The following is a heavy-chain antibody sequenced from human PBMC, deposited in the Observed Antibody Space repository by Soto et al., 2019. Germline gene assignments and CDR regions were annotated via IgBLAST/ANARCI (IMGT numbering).Heavy chain of an antibody. J-gene: IGHJ6*02. Sequence: GGSLRLSCAASGFTFSSYAMKWVRQAPGKGLEWVSLIGESGTPTYYADSVKGRFTISRDNSGNTLFLEMYSLRAEDTAVYYCARYIPGVRYYCMDVWGQGTTVTVPS. V-gene: IGHV3-23*01. CDR2: IGESGTPT. CDR3: ARYIPGVRYYCMDV. D-gene: IGHD2-2*01. CDR1: GFTFSSYA.